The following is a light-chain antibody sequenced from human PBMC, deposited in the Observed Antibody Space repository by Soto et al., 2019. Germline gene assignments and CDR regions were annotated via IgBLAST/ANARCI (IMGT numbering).Light chain of an antibody. Sequence: EIVMTQSPATLSVSPGEGATLSCRASQSIDNTIAWYQQKPGQAHRLLIYGASTRAAGIPARFSGSGSGTEFTLGITSLQSEDFAGYYCQQYNNWPPVGFGPGTRVDIK. V-gene: IGKV3-15*01. J-gene: IGKJ3*01. CDR3: QQYNNWPPVG. CDR1: QSIDNT. CDR2: GAS.